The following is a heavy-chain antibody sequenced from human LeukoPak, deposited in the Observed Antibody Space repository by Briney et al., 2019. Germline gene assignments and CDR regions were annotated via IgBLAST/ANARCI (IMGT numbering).Heavy chain of an antibody. Sequence: ASVKVSCKASGYTFTGYYMHWVRQAPGQGLEWMGWINPNSGGTNYAQKFQGRVTMTRDTSISTAYMELSRLGSDGTAVYYCAREAYSSSSPDAFDIWGQGTMVTVSS. V-gene: IGHV1-2*02. CDR3: AREAYSSSSPDAFDI. D-gene: IGHD6-6*01. J-gene: IGHJ3*02. CDR2: INPNSGGT. CDR1: GYTFTGYY.